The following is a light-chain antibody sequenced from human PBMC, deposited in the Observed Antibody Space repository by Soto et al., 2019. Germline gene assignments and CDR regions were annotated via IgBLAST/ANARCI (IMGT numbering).Light chain of an antibody. CDR2: EVS. J-gene: IGLJ2*01. Sequence: QSVLTQPPSASGSPGQSVTISCTGTSSDVGGYNYVSWYQQHPGKAPKLMIYEVSMRPSGVPDRFSGSKSDNTASLTVSGLQAADEADYYCSSYAGSNNVVFGGGTKLTVL. CDR1: SSDVGGYNY. CDR3: SSYAGSNNVV. V-gene: IGLV2-8*01.